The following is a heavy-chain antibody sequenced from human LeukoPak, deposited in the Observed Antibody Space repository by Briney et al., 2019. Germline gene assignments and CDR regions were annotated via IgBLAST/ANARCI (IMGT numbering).Heavy chain of an antibody. J-gene: IGHJ6*03. CDR2: IYPSGTT. D-gene: IGHD4/OR15-4a*01. CDR1: GASITNFY. CDR3: ASLKVSVVLGAISYYMDV. Sequence: SETLSLTCTVSGASITNFYWSWVRRPPGKGLEWNGYIYPSGTTNYNPSLQSRVTMSLDTSKNQLSLRLSSVTAADTAVYFCASLKVSVVLGAISYYMDVWGKGTTVTVSS. V-gene: IGHV4-4*09.